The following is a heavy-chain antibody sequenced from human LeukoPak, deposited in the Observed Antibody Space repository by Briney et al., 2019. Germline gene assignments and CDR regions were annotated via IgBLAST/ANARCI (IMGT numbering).Heavy chain of an antibody. J-gene: IGHJ4*02. CDR2: IYYSGST. D-gene: IGHD6-19*01. Sequence: SETLSLTCTLSGGSISSYYWSWIRQPPGKGLEWIGYIYYSGSTNYNPSLRSRVTISVDTAKNQFSLKLSSVTAADTAVYYCARGSVAGTRGLSEFDYWGQGTLVTVSS. V-gene: IGHV4-59*01. CDR3: ARGSVAGTRGLSEFDY. CDR1: GGSISSYY.